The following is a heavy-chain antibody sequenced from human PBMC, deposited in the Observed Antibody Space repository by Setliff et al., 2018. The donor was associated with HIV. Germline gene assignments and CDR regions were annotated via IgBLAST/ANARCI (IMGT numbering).Heavy chain of an antibody. D-gene: IGHD3-22*01. CDR3: ARDLGESSGYFTNDAFDI. J-gene: IGHJ3*02. CDR2: ISAYNENT. CDR1: NYEFTRYG. Sequence: ASVKVSCKASNYEFTRYGISWVRQAPGQGPEWMGWISAYNENTKFAQKFQGRVTMTTDSSTATVYLDLRSLRSDDTAVYYCARDLGESSGYFTNDAFDIWGQGTMVTVSS. V-gene: IGHV1-18*01.